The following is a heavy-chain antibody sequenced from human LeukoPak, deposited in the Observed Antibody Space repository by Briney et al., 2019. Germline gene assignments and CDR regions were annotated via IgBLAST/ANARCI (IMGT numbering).Heavy chain of an antibody. CDR2: IYTSGST. D-gene: IGHD3-9*01. CDR1: GGSISSYY. J-gene: IGHJ6*03. V-gene: IGHV4-4*07. CDR3: ARDGPDYDMSTGYYHLYFYYMDV. Sequence: SETLSLTCTVSGGSISSYYWSWIRQPAGKGLEWIGRIYTSGSTNYNPSLKSRVTMSVDTSKNQFYLKLSSVTAADTALYYCARDGPDYDMSTGYYHLYFYYMDVWGKGTTVTVSS.